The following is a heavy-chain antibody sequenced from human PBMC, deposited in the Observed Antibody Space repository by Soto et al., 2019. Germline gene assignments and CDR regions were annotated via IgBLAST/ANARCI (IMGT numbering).Heavy chain of an antibody. CDR1: GYTLTELS. Sequence: GASVKVSCKVSGYTLTELSMHWVRQAPGKGLEWMGGFDPEDGETIYAQKFQGRVTMTEDTSTDTAYMELSSLRSEDTAVYYCATGVLRYFDWLPLGTFDIWGQGTMVTVSS. CDR2: FDPEDGET. CDR3: ATGVLRYFDWLPLGTFDI. V-gene: IGHV1-24*01. J-gene: IGHJ3*02. D-gene: IGHD3-9*01.